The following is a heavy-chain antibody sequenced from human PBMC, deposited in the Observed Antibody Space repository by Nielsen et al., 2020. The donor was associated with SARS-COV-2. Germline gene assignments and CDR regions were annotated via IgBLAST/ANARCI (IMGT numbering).Heavy chain of an antibody. CDR3: ARDSVAGAAYYGMDV. CDR2: ISYDGTNK. CDR1: GFTFSNAW. J-gene: IGHJ6*02. V-gene: IGHV3-30*03. Sequence: GGSLRLSCAASGFTFSNAWMSWVRQAPGKGLEWVAVISYDGTNKYYADSVKGRFTISRDNSKNTLYLQMNSLRAEDTAVYYCARDSVAGAAYYGMDVWGQGTTVTVSS. D-gene: IGHD6-19*01.